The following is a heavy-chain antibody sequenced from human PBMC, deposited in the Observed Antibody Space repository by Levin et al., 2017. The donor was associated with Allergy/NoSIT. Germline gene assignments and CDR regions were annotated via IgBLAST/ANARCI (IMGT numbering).Heavy chain of an antibody. CDR3: ARRGTRDYYYYMDV. CDR1: GYSFTSYW. CDR2: IYPGDSDT. Sequence: KVSCQGSGYSFTSYWIGWVRQMPGKGLEWMGIIYPGDSDTRYSPSFQGQVTISADKSISTAYLQWSSLKASDTAIYYCARRGTRDYYYYMDVWGKRDHGHRLL. J-gene: IGHJ6*03. V-gene: IGHV5-51*01. D-gene: IGHD1-1*01.